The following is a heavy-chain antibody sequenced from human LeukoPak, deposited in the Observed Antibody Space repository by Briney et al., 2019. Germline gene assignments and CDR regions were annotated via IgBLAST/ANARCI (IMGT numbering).Heavy chain of an antibody. V-gene: IGHV4-59*01. CDR1: GGSIRNYY. Sequence: SETLSLTCTVSGGSIRNYYWSWIRQPPGKGLEWIGYIYNTGSTSYNPSLKSRVSISLDTSKSQFSLKLSSVTAADTAVYYCARGAITIFGVVPKVYYYYYMDVWGKGTTVTVSS. D-gene: IGHD3-3*01. J-gene: IGHJ6*03. CDR2: IYNTGST. CDR3: ARGAITIFGVVPKVYYYYYMDV.